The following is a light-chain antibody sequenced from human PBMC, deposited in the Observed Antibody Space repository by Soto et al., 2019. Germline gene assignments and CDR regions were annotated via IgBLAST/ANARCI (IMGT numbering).Light chain of an antibody. CDR1: QSVSSY. CDR3: HQRSNLLFT. J-gene: IGKJ4*01. V-gene: IGKV3-11*01. Sequence: EIVLTQSPATLSLSPGERATLSCRASQSVSSYLAWYQQKPGQAPRLLRYDSSNRATGIPARFSCSGSGTDFTLTISSLEPEGVAVYYCHQRSNLLFTCGGGTKVEIK. CDR2: DSS.